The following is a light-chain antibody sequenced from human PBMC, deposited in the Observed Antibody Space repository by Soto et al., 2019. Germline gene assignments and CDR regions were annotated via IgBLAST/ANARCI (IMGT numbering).Light chain of an antibody. CDR3: QHYHGWPIT. J-gene: IGKJ5*01. CDR1: QSISSN. Sequence: MTQSPSTLSGSVGNRVSLCCRASQSISSNLAWFQQKPGQAPGLLIYGASNRATGIPDRFSGSGSGTEFTLTISSLQSEDFAVYYCQHYHGWPITFGQGTRLEIK. CDR2: GAS. V-gene: IGKV3D-15*01.